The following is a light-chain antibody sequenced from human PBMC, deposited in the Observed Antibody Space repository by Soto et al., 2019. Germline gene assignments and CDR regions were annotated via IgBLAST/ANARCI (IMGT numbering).Light chain of an antibody. CDR3: NSYTTTGARV. Sequence: QSVLTQPASVSGSPGQSITISCTGTSSDVGGYDYVSWYQHHPGKAPRLMIYEVNNRPSGVSDRFSGSKSGHTASLTISGLQADDEADYYCNSYTTTGARVFGTGTKLTVL. V-gene: IGLV2-14*01. J-gene: IGLJ1*01. CDR2: EVN. CDR1: SSDVGGYDY.